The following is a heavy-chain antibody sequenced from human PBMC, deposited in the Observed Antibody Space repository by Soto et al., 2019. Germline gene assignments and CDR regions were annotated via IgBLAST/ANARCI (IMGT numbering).Heavy chain of an antibody. V-gene: IGHV3-30*18. CDR2: ISYDGSNK. CDR3: AKDCGPITMIVVPSSADY. J-gene: IGHJ4*02. Sequence: QVQLVESGGGVVQPGRSLRLSCAASGFTFSSYGMHWVRQAPGKGLEWVAVISYDGSNKYYADSVKGRFTISRDNSKNTLYLQMNSLRAEDTAVYYCAKDCGPITMIVVPSSADYWGQGTLVTVSS. CDR1: GFTFSSYG. D-gene: IGHD3-22*01.